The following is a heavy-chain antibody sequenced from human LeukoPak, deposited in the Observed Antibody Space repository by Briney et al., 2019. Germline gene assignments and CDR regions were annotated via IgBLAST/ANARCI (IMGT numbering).Heavy chain of an antibody. CDR3: ARAGLRGGDFDY. Sequence: SETLSLTCTVSGGSISSSSYYWGWIRQPPGKGLEWIGSIYYSGSTYYNPSLKSRVTISVDTSKNQFSLKLSSVTAADTAVYYCARAGLRGGDFDYWGQGTLVTVSS. V-gene: IGHV4-39*07. D-gene: IGHD4-17*01. CDR1: GGSISSSSYY. CDR2: IYYSGST. J-gene: IGHJ4*02.